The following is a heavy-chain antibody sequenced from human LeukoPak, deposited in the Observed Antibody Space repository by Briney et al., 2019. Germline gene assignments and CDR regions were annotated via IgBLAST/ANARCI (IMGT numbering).Heavy chain of an antibody. J-gene: IGHJ5*02. CDR3: ARDRSSGWFRGKWFDP. CDR2: INPNSGGT. CDR1: GYTFTGYY. V-gene: IGHV1-2*02. D-gene: IGHD6-19*01. Sequence: ASVKVSCKASGYTFTGYYMHWVRQAPGQGLEWMGWINPNSGGTNYAQKFQGRVTMTRDTSISTAYMELSRRRSDDTAVYYCARDRSSGWFRGKWFDPWGQGTLVTVSS.